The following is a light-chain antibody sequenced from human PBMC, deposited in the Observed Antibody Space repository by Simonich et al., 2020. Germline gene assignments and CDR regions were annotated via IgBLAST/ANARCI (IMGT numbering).Light chain of an antibody. J-gene: IGLJ3*02. Sequence: NFMLTQPHSLSESPGKTVTISCTRSSGRIASNYLQWYQQRPGSSHTTVIYEANQRPSGVPDRFSGSIDSSSNSASLTISGLKTEDEADSYCQSYDSSLVFGGGTKLTVL. CDR1: SGRIASNY. V-gene: IGLV6-57*01. CDR2: EAN. CDR3: QSYDSSLV.